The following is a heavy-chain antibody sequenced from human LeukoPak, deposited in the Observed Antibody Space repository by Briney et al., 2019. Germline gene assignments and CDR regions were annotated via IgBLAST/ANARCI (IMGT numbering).Heavy chain of an antibody. Sequence: GRSLRLSCAASGFTFSSYAMSWVRQAPGKGLEWVSAISGSGGSTYYADSVKGRFTISRDNSKNTLYLQMNSLRAEDTAVYYCAKMKSSGRYFDWLLSYFDYWGQGTLVTVSS. J-gene: IGHJ4*02. CDR1: GFTFSSYA. CDR2: ISGSGGST. D-gene: IGHD3-9*01. V-gene: IGHV3-23*01. CDR3: AKMKSSGRYFDWLLSYFDY.